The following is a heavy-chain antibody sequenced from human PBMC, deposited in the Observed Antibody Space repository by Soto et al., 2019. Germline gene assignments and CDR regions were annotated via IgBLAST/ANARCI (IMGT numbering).Heavy chain of an antibody. CDR1: GFIFRDYA. CDR2: ITGRGDTT. V-gene: IGHV3-23*01. D-gene: IGHD3-22*01. Sequence: PGGSLRLSCAASGFIFRDYAMSWVRQAPGRGLEWVSAITGRGDTTYYADSVKGRFTISRDNSRDTLYLQMNSLSAEDTATYYCAKRDYSDSRSFAPLFDSWGQGTLVTVSS. CDR3: AKRDYSDSRSFAPLFDS. J-gene: IGHJ4*02.